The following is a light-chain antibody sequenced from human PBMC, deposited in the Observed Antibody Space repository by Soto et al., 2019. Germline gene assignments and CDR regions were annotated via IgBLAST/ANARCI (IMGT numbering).Light chain of an antibody. V-gene: IGKV1-33*01. Sequence: DIQMTQSPSSLSASVGDRVTITCQASQDISNYLNWYQQQPGKAPKLLIYAASNLETGVPSRFSGSGSGTEFTFTISSLQPEDIATYYCQQYDHLPLTVGPGTKVDIK. CDR2: AAS. CDR1: QDISNY. J-gene: IGKJ3*01. CDR3: QQYDHLPLT.